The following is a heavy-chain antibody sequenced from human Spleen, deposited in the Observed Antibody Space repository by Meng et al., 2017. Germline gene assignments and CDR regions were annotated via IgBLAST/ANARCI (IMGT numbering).Heavy chain of an antibody. CDR3: ARGIGSYYGAY. CDR2: ISWNGDKI. J-gene: IGHJ4*02. V-gene: IGHV3-20*04. D-gene: IGHD1-26*01. CDR1: GLTFDDYG. Sequence: GGSLRLSCTVSGLTFDDYGMGWVRQAPGKGLEWVSGISWNGDKIGYADSVKGRFTISRDNAKHTLYLQMNSLRAEDTAVYYCARGIGSYYGAYWGQGNRVNVGS.